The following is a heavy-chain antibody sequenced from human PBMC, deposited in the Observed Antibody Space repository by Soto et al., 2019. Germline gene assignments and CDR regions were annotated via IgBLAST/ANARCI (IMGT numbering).Heavy chain of an antibody. CDR2: ISIYQNYK. D-gene: IGHD1-1*01. Sequence: ASVKVSCKASGYIFASYGISWVRQAPGQGLEWMGWISIYQNYKHSAQKFQGRVTLTADTSKTTAYMELRSLTADDTAVYYCARNWSVSGMDVRGQGTTVTVSS. CDR3: ARNWSVSGMDV. CDR1: GYIFASYG. J-gene: IGHJ6*02. V-gene: IGHV1-18*04.